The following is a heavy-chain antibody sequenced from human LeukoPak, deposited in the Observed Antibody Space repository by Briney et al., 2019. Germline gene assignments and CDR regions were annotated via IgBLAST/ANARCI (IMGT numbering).Heavy chain of an antibody. CDR2: ISSSGSTI. J-gene: IGHJ6*04. Sequence: GGSLRLSCAASGFAFSDYYMSWVRQAPGKGLEWLSYISSSGSTIYYADSVKGRFTISRDNAKNSLYLQMNSLRAEDTAVYYCAELGITMIGGVWGKGTTVTISS. CDR1: GFAFSDYY. V-gene: IGHV3-11*04. D-gene: IGHD3-10*02. CDR3: AELGITMIGGV.